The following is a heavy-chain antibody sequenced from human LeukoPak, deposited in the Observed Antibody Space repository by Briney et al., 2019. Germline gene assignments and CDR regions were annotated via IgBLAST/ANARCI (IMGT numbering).Heavy chain of an antibody. CDR2: MNPNSGNT. CDR3: ARGLRITMIVVVIPSHYYYMDV. CDR1: GYTFTSYD. Sequence: ASVKVSCKASGYTFTSYDINWVRQATGQGLEWMGWMNPNSGNTGYAQKFQGGVTMTRNTSISTAYMELSSLRSEDTAVYYCARGLRITMIVVVIPSHYYYMDVWGKGTTVTVSS. J-gene: IGHJ6*03. D-gene: IGHD3-22*01. V-gene: IGHV1-8*01.